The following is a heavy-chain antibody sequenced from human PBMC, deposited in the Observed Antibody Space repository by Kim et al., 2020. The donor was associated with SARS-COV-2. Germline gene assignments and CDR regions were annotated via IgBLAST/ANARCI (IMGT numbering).Heavy chain of an antibody. D-gene: IGHD3-16*02. CDR1: GYTFITYW. V-gene: IGHV5-10-1*01. J-gene: IGHJ4*02. CDR3: ARRRYSNTWSDY. CDR2: IDPSDSYT. Sequence: GESLKISCKGSGYTFITYWISWVHQMPGKGLEWMGRIDPSDSYTYYSPSFQGHVTISVDKSINTAYLQWSSLKASDTAMYYCARRRYSNTWSDYWGQGTLVTISS.